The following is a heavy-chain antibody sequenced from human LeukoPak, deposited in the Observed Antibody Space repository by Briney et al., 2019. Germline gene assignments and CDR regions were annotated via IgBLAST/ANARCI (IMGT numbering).Heavy chain of an antibody. Sequence: SSETLSLTCTVSGGSISSSSYYWGWIRQPPGKGLEWIGSIYYSGSTYYNPSLKSRVTISLDTSKNQFFLKLSSVTAADTAVYYCAGGMPKRAYYYDSSGYGYWGQGTLVTVSS. D-gene: IGHD3-22*01. CDR3: AGGMPKRAYYYDSSGYGY. J-gene: IGHJ4*02. CDR2: IYYSGST. V-gene: IGHV4-39*07. CDR1: GGSISSSSYY.